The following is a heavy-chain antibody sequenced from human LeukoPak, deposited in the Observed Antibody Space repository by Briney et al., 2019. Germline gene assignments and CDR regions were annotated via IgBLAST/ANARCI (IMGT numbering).Heavy chain of an antibody. D-gene: IGHD5-24*01. J-gene: IGHJ3*02. V-gene: IGHV4-39*02. CDR3: ARDERWPYDAFDI. Sequence: SETLSLTCTVSGGSISSSSCYWGWIRQPPGKGLEWITSIYYSGSTYYNPSLKSRATISVDTSKDQFSLKLSSVTAADTAVYYCARDERWPYDAFDIWGQGTMVTVSS. CDR1: GGSISSSSCY. CDR2: IYYSGST.